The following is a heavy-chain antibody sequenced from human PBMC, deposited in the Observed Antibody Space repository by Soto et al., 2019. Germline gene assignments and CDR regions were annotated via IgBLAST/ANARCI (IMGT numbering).Heavy chain of an antibody. J-gene: IGHJ6*02. CDR3: AREAITGTTPDYYYGMDV. CDR2: IYSGGST. CDR1: GFTVSSNY. V-gene: IGHV3-53*01. Sequence: GGSLRLSCAASGFTVSSNYMSWVRQAPGKGLEWVSVIYSGGSTYYADSVKGRFTISRDNSKNTLYLQMNSLRAEDTAVYYCAREAITGTTPDYYYGMDVWGQGTTVTVSS. D-gene: IGHD1-7*01.